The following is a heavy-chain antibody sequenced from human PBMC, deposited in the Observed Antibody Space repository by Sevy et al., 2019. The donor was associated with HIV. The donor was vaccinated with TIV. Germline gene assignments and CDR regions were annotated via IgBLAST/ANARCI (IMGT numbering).Heavy chain of an antibody. CDR1: GFTFNNFA. D-gene: IGHD1-26*01. Sequence: GGSLRISCAASGFTFNNFAMHWVRLAPGKGPEWVAVVSSDGAITYYADSVKGRFTVSRDNSKNTVYLQMSSLRTADTALDFCAKAYSVSYYIPDDAVDIWGQGTMVTVSS. CDR3: AKAYSVSYYIPDDAVDI. V-gene: IGHV3-30-3*01. CDR2: VSSDGAIT. J-gene: IGHJ3*02.